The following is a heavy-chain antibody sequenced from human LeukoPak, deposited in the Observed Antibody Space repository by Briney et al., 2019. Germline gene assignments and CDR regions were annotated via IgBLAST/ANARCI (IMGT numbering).Heavy chain of an antibody. CDR1: GFTVSSYE. Sequence: GGSLRLSCAASGFTVSSYEINWVRQAPGKGLEWVSYISSSGSTIYYAYSVKGRFTISRDNATNSLYLQMNSLRAEDTAVYYCARVRGAYYYYMDVWGKGTTVTVSS. J-gene: IGHJ6*03. D-gene: IGHD3-10*01. CDR3: ARVRGAYYYYMDV. V-gene: IGHV3-48*03. CDR2: ISSSGSTI.